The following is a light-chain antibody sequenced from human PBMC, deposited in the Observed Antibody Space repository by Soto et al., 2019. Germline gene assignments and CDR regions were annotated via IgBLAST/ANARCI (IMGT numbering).Light chain of an antibody. CDR1: QSLLXSDSGNSY. V-gene: IGKV2-40*01. CDR3: MQRLEFPSIT. Sequence: DIVMTQTPLSLPVTPGEPAAISCRSSQSLLXSDSGNSYLDWYLQKPGQSPQLLIYTVSYRASGVPDRFSGSGSGTDFTLKIGRVEAEDVGVYYCMQRLEFPSITFGQGTRLEIK. CDR2: TVS. J-gene: IGKJ5*01.